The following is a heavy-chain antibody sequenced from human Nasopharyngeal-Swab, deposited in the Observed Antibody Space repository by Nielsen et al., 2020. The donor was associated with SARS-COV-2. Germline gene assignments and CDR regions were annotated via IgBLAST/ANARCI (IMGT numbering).Heavy chain of an antibody. CDR2: MNPNSGNT. D-gene: IGHD5-18*01. J-gene: IGHJ4*02. V-gene: IGHV1-8*01. Sequence: WVRQAPGQGLEWMGWMNPNSGNTGYAQKFQGRVIMTRNTSISTAYMELSSLRSEDTAVYYCARAGKIQLWFNSLYYFDYWGQGTLVTVSS. CDR3: ARAGKIQLWFNSLYYFDY.